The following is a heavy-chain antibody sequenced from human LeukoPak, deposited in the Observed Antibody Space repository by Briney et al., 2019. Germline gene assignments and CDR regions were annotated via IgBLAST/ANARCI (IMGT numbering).Heavy chain of an antibody. V-gene: IGHV4-4*07. CDR3: ARLRDYYYYYMVV. Sequence: SETLSLTCTVSGGSISSYYWSWIRQPAGKGLEWIGRIYTSGSTYYNPSLKSRVTISVDTSKNQFSLKLSSVTAADTAVYYCARLRDYYYYYMVVWGKGTTVTISS. CDR1: GGSISSYY. J-gene: IGHJ6*03. CDR2: IYTSGST.